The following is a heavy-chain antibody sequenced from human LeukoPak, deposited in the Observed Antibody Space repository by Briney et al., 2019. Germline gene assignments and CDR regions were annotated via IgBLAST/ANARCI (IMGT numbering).Heavy chain of an antibody. CDR1: GFTFSRYG. CDR2: IWYDGSNR. V-gene: IGHV3-33*01. Sequence: GGSLRLSCAASGFTFSRYGMHWVRQAPGKGLEWVAVIWYDGSNRQYVDSVKGRFTISRDNSKNTLYLQMNSLRADDTAVYYCARDFGFSPSSGYSFAYWGQGTLVPGSS. D-gene: IGHD3-22*01. J-gene: IGHJ4*02. CDR3: ARDFGFSPSSGYSFAY.